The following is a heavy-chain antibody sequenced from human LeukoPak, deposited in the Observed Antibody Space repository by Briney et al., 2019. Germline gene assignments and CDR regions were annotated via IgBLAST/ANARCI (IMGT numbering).Heavy chain of an antibody. V-gene: IGHV3-30-3*01. CDR2: ISYDGSNK. Sequence: GGSLSLSCAASGFTFSSYAMHWVRQAPGKGLEWVAVISYDGSNKYYADSVKGRFTISRDNSKNTLYLQMNSLRAEDTAVYYCARDHYLAGYSDYWGQGTLVTVSS. D-gene: IGHD6-19*01. J-gene: IGHJ4*02. CDR3: ARDHYLAGYSDY. CDR1: GFTFSSYA.